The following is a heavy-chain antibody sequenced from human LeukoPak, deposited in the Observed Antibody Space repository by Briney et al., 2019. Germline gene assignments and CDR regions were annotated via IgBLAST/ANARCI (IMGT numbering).Heavy chain of an antibody. V-gene: IGHV4-39*01. CDR2: IFYTGST. Sequence: SETLSLTCTVSGGSISSSTFYWGWIRQPPGKGLEWIGTIFYTGSTYYNPSLKSRLTISVDTSTNQFSLTLSSVTAADTAVYYCARLGGYSNYEAGYWGQGTLVTVSS. J-gene: IGHJ4*02. D-gene: IGHD4-11*01. CDR3: ARLGGYSNYEAGY. CDR1: GGSISSSTFY.